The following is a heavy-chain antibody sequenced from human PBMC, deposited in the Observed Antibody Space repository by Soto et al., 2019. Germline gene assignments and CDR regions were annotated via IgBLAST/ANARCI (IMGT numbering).Heavy chain of an antibody. D-gene: IGHD3-22*01. CDR1: GGSISSSSYY. Sequence: SETLSLTCTVSGGSISSSSYYWGWIRQPPGKGLEWIGSIYYSGSTYYNTSLKSRVTISVDTSKNQFSLKLSSVTAADTAVYYCARVLRITMIAAVDPDAFDIWGQGTVVTVSS. CDR3: ARVLRITMIAAVDPDAFDI. V-gene: IGHV4-39*07. J-gene: IGHJ3*02. CDR2: IYYSGST.